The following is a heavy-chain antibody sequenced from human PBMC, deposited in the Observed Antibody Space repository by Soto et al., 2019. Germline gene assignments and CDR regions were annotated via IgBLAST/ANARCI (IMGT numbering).Heavy chain of an antibody. CDR2: ISENGSSK. V-gene: IGHV3-23*01. J-gene: IGHJ4*02. CDR3: ARVPVTGSYSSSDFDY. Sequence: GGSLRLSCAASGFTFSNNAMNWVRQAPGKGLEWVSAISENGSSKYYADSVKGRFTISRDNAKNTLYLQMNSLRAEDTAVYYCARVPVTGSYSSSDFDYWGQGTLVTVSS. CDR1: GFTFSNNA. D-gene: IGHD3-10*01.